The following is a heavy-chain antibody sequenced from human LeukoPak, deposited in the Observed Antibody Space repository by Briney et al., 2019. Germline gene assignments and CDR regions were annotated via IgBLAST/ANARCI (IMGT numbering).Heavy chain of an antibody. J-gene: IGHJ4*02. Sequence: GGSLRLSCAASGFTFSGYYMSWIRQAPGKGLEWVSYISSSGSTIYYADSVKGRFTISRDNAKNSLYLQMNSLRAEDTAVYYCARSVSTMVRGVINAIGYWGQGTLVTVSS. V-gene: IGHV3-11*04. CDR1: GFTFSGYY. D-gene: IGHD3-10*01. CDR2: ISSSGSTI. CDR3: ARSVSTMVRGVINAIGY.